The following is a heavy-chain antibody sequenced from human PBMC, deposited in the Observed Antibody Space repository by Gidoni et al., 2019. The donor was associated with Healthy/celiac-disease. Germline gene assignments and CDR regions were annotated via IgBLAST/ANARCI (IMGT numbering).Heavy chain of an antibody. CDR2: MNPNRGNT. CDR3: ARSVAIDYGDYEDAFDI. CDR1: GYTFTSYD. V-gene: IGHV1-8*01. D-gene: IGHD4-17*01. J-gene: IGHJ3*02. Sequence: QVQSVQSGAEVQKPGASVKVSCKPAGYTFTSYDLNWVRQATGQGLEWMGWMNPNRGNTGYAKKFQGRVTMTRNTSISTAYMELSSLRSEDTAVYYCARSVAIDYGDYEDAFDIWGQGTMVTVSS.